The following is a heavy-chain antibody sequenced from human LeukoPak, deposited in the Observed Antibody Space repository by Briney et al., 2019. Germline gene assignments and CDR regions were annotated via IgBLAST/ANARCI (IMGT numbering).Heavy chain of an antibody. CDR2: IIPIFGTA. Sequence: GASVKVSCKASGGTFISYVISWVRQAPGKGLEWMGGIIPIFGTANYAQKFQGRVTITADESTSTAYMELSSLRSEDTAVYYCARALLRYCSGTSCYWFDPWGQGTLVTVSS. CDR3: ARALLRYCSGTSCYWFDP. D-gene: IGHD2-2*01. CDR1: GGTFISYV. V-gene: IGHV1-69*13. J-gene: IGHJ5*02.